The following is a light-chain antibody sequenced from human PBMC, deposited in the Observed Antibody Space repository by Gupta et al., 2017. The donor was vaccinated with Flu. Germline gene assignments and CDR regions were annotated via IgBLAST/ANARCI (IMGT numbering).Light chain of an antibody. CDR3: QVWDTTNERPV. Sequence: GKTATITCGGNNIGSKTVHWYQQKPGQAPVLVIYDNSDRPSGIPERFSGSNAGNTATRTISRVEAGDEADDYCQVWDTTNERPVFGRGTKVTVL. V-gene: IGLV3-21*03. J-gene: IGLJ1*01. CDR2: DNS. CDR1: NIGSKT.